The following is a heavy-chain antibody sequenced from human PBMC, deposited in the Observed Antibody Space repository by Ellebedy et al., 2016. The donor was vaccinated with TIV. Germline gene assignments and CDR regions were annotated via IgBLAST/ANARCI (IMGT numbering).Heavy chain of an antibody. CDR2: VGTTGDT. V-gene: IGHV3-13*01. Sequence: GGSLRLXXAASGFTFSSYDMHWVRQVKGRGLEWVSTVGTTGDTYYPDSVKGRFTISRDNDKNSLYLQMNSLRAGDTAMYYCARAEGSGWRNDAIDIWGQGTVVTVSS. CDR3: ARAEGSGWRNDAIDI. J-gene: IGHJ3*02. CDR1: GFTFSSYD. D-gene: IGHD6-19*01.